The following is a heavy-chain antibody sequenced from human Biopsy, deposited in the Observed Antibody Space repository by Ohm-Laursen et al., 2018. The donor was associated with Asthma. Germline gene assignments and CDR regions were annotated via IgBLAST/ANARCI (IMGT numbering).Heavy chain of an antibody. Sequence: SSVKVSCKASGDAFATYTYSWVRQAPGQGLEWLGGLSPMLGRPNYAERFQGRVTITADRSTSTAYMELSSLTIEGTAVYYCSRAVTILQEWSGGMDVWGQGTTVTVSS. V-gene: IGHV1-69*08. CDR3: SRAVTILQEWSGGMDV. J-gene: IGHJ6*02. CDR2: LSPMLGRP. D-gene: IGHD3-3*01. CDR1: GDAFATYT.